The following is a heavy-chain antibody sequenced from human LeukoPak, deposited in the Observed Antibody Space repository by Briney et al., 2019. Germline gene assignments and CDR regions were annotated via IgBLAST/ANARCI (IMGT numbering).Heavy chain of an antibody. CDR2: IYYSGST. V-gene: IGHV4-59*01. Sequence: PSETLSLTCTVSGGSISNYYWSWIRQPPGKGLEWIGYIYYSGSTNYNPSLKSRVTISLDTSKNQFSLNLSSVTAADTAVYYCAKVSSEHYHYGSGSYQTYYMDVWGKGTTVTVSS. J-gene: IGHJ6*03. CDR3: AKVSSEHYHYGSGSYQTYYMDV. D-gene: IGHD3-10*01. CDR1: GGSISNYY.